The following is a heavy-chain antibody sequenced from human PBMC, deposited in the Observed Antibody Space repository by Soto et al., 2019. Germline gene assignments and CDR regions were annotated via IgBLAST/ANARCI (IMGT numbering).Heavy chain of an antibody. D-gene: IGHD3-22*01. J-gene: IGHJ4*02. CDR1: GFTFSSYG. CDR3: ARDIRYDSSGPTQDY. Sequence: GGSLRLSCAASGFTFSSYGTHWVRQAPGKGLEWVAVISYDGSNKYYADSVKGRFTISRDNSKNTLYLQMNSLRAEDTAVYYCARDIRYDSSGPTQDYWGQGTLVTVSS. V-gene: IGHV3-30*19. CDR2: ISYDGSNK.